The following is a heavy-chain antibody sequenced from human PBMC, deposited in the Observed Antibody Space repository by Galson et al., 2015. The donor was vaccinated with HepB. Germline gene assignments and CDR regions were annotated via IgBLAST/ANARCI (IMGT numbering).Heavy chain of an antibody. CDR3: AKVAAGAYYYGMDV. J-gene: IGHJ6*02. Sequence: SLRLSCAASGFTFSTSAMRWVRQAPGMGLEWVSAIGDDVTKTYYADSVKGRFTISRDNSKNMLYLQMNSLRAEDTAVYYCAKVAAGAYYYGMDVWGQGTTVTVSS. D-gene: IGHD6-25*01. V-gene: IGHV3-23*01. CDR2: IGDDVTKT. CDR1: GFTFSTSA.